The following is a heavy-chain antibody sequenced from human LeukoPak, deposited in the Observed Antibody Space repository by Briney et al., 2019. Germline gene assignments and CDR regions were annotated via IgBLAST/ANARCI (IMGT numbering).Heavy chain of an antibody. Sequence: GGSLRLSCAASGFTFDDYAMHWVRQAPGEGPEWVSGISWNSGSIGYADSVKGRFTISRDNAKNSLYLQMNSLRAEDTALYYCARTGSFPAPFDYWGQGTLVTVSS. J-gene: IGHJ4*02. V-gene: IGHV3-9*01. D-gene: IGHD3-10*01. CDR3: ARTGSFPAPFDY. CDR2: ISWNSGSI. CDR1: GFTFDDYA.